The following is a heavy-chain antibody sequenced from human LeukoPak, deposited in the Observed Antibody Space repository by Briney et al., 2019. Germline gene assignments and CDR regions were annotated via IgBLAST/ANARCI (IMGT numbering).Heavy chain of an antibody. CDR2: IYYSGST. J-gene: IGHJ5*02. Sequence: KASETLSLTCTVSGASISSNSYYWGWIRQPPGKGLKWIGSIYYSGSTYYNPSLKSRVTISVDTSKNQFSLKLSSVTATDTAVYYCARNKYYYGSGNYGVPNWFDPWGQGTLVTVSS. CDR1: GASISSNSYY. V-gene: IGHV4-39*01. D-gene: IGHD3-10*01. CDR3: ARNKYYYGSGNYGVPNWFDP.